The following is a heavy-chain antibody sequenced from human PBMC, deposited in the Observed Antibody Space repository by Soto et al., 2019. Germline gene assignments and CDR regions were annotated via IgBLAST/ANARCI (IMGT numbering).Heavy chain of an antibody. V-gene: IGHV3-66*01. CDR2: IYSGGST. J-gene: IGHJ4*02. Sequence: EVQLVESGGGLVQPGGSLRLSCAASGFTVSSNYMSWVRQAPGKGLEWVSVIYSGGSTYYADSVKGRFTISRDNSKNTLYLRMNSLRAEDTAVYYCARAIAAAGTAHFDYWGQGTLVTVSS. CDR3: ARAIAAAGTAHFDY. D-gene: IGHD6-13*01. CDR1: GFTVSSNY.